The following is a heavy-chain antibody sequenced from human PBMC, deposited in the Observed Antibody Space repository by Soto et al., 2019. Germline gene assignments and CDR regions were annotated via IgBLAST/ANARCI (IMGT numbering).Heavy chain of an antibody. CDR1: GGSISSGGYY. Sequence: QVQLQESGPGLVKPSQTLSLTCTVSGGSISSGGYYWSWIRQHPGKGLEWIGYIYYSGSTYYNPYLQSRVTISVDTSKNQFSLKLSSVTAADTAVYYCARGRYYDFWSGYPGYLDYWGQGTLVTVSS. V-gene: IGHV4-31*03. D-gene: IGHD3-3*01. J-gene: IGHJ4*02. CDR3: ARGRYYDFWSGYPGYLDY. CDR2: IYYSGST.